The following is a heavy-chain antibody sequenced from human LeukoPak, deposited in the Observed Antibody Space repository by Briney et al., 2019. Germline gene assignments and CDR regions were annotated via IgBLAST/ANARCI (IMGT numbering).Heavy chain of an antibody. CDR3: ARGTPDSFDDSSGYPQTPFDY. J-gene: IGHJ4*02. Sequence: ASVKVSCKASGYTFTYYAMHWVRQAPGQGLQRMGWITPGGGTNYPQKFQGRVAITWDTSITTAYMDLSRLTSDDTAVYYCARGTPDSFDDSSGYPQTPFDYWGQGTLVTVSS. D-gene: IGHD3-22*01. V-gene: IGHV1-2*02. CDR2: ITPGGGT. CDR1: GYTFTYYA.